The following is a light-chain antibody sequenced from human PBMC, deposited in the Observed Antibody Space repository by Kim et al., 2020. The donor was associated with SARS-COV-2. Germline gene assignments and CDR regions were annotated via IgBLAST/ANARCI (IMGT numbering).Light chain of an antibody. V-gene: IGLV8-61*01. Sequence: QTVVTQEPSFSVSPGGTVTLTCDLSSGSVSSSYYPSWYQQTPGQAPRTLIYSTNTRSSGVPDRFSGPILGNKAARTITGAQADDESDYYCVLYMGSGISVFGGGTQLTVL. CDR3: VLYMGSGISV. CDR2: STN. CDR1: SGSVSSSYY. J-gene: IGLJ3*02.